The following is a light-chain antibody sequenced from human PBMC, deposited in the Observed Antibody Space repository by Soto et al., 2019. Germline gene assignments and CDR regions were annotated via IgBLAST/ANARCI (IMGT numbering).Light chain of an antibody. CDR1: QSLLHSNGYNY. Sequence: EILMTHPPLSLPVTPGEPASISCRSSQSLLHSNGYNYLDWYLQKPGQSPQLLIYLGSSRASGVPDRFSGSGSGTDFTLTISRVEAGDVGVYFCAQGLAVPFTFGGGTKVDI. CDR3: AQGLAVPFT. J-gene: IGKJ4*01. CDR2: LGS. V-gene: IGKV2-28*01.